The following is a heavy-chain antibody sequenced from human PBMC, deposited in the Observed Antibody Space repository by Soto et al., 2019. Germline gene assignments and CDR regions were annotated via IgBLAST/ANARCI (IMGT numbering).Heavy chain of an antibody. CDR1: GYSISSGYY. V-gene: IGHV4-38-2*02. CDR2: IYHSGST. J-gene: IGHJ4*02. Sequence: SETLSLTCTVSGYSISSGYYWGWIRQPPGKGLEWIGSIYHSGSTYYNPSLKSRVTISVDTSKNQFSLKLSSVTAADTAVYYCARVGVLRFLEWLYYFDYWGQGTLVTVSS. CDR3: ARVGVLRFLEWLYYFDY. D-gene: IGHD3-3*01.